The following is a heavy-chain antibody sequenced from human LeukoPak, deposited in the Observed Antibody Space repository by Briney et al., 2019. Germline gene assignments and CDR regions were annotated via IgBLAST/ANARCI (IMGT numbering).Heavy chain of an antibody. J-gene: IGHJ6*02. Sequence: PGGSLRLSCTASGFPFSTYAMGWVRQAPGKGLEWVSAISGRDTTTYYADSVKGRFTISRDNSKNTLYLQMNSLRAEDTAVYYCARVYSNSPEYGMDVWGQGTTVTVSS. CDR3: ARVYSNSPEYGMDV. CDR2: ISGRDTTT. D-gene: IGHD4-11*01. V-gene: IGHV3-23*01. CDR1: GFPFSTYA.